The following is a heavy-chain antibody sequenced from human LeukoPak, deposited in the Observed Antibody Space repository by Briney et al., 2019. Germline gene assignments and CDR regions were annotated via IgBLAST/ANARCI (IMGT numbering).Heavy chain of an antibody. Sequence: GGSLRLSCAASGFTFSSYGMHCVRQAPGKGLEWVAFIRYDGSNKYYADSVKGRFTISRDNSKNTLYLQMNSLRAEDTAVYYCAKDTQLWFGYFDYWGQGTLVTVSS. D-gene: IGHD5-18*01. CDR3: AKDTQLWFGYFDY. V-gene: IGHV3-30*02. CDR2: IRYDGSNK. J-gene: IGHJ4*02. CDR1: GFTFSSYG.